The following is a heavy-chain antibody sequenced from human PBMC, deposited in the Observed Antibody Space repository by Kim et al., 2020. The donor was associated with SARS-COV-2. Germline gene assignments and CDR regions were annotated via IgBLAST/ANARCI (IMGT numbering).Heavy chain of an antibody. CDR1: GGTFSSYA. V-gene: IGHV1-69*13. J-gene: IGHJ6*02. D-gene: IGHD3-22*01. CDR3: ARKWAGYYDSSGYYYADYYYYGMDV. Sequence: SVKVSCKASGGTFSSYAISWVRQAPGQGLEWMGGIIPIFGTANYAQKFQGRVTITADESTSTAYMELSSLRSEDTAVYYCARKWAGYYDSSGYYYADYYYYGMDVWGQGTTVTVSS. CDR2: IIPIFGTA.